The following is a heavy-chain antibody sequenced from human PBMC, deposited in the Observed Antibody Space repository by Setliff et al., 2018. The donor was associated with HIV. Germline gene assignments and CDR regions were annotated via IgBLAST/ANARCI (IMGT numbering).Heavy chain of an antibody. Sequence: GGSLRLSCAASGFTLSSTYMAWVRQAPGKGLEWVSIIYTDDSNTYYAESVKGRFTISRDNSKNTLYLQMNSLRAEDTAVYYCAKHFLLWSNAFHIWGQGTMVTVSS. V-gene: IGHV3-23*03. CDR2: IYTDDSNT. CDR1: GFTLSSTY. J-gene: IGHJ3*02. CDR3: AKHFLLWSNAFHI. D-gene: IGHD2-21*01.